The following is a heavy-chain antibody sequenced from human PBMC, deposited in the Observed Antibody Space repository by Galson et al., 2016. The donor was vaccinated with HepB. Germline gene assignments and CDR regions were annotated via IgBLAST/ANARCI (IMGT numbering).Heavy chain of an antibody. CDR1: GFTFGDYA. Sequence: SLRLSCAASGFTFGDYAMSWVRQAPGKGLEWVGFIRSKAYGGTTEYAASVKARFTIPRDDSKRVAYLQMNSLKTEDTGVYYCNRGTSWATYYFGSGNYPGGMDVWGQGTTVTISS. J-gene: IGHJ6*02. V-gene: IGHV3-49*04. CDR2: IRSKAYGGTT. CDR3: NRGTSWATYYFGSGNYPGGMDV. D-gene: IGHD3-10*01.